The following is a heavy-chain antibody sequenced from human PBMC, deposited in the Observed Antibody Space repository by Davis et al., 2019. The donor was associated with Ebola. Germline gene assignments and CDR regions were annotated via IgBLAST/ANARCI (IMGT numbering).Heavy chain of an antibody. CDR3: ARNVLVTGTTTWFDP. Sequence: AASVKVSCKASGYTFTSYGISWVRQAPGQGLEWMGWISAYNGNTNYAQKFQGRVTITADQSTNTAYMELSSLSSEDTAVYYCARNVLVTGTTTWFDPWGQGTLVTVSS. CDR2: ISAYNGNT. D-gene: IGHD1-7*01. J-gene: IGHJ5*02. CDR1: GYTFTSYG. V-gene: IGHV1-18*04.